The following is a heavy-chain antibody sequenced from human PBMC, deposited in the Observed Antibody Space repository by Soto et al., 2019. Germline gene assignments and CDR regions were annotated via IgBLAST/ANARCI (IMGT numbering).Heavy chain of an antibody. Sequence: SETLSLTCAVYGGSFSGYYWSWIRQPPGKGLEWIGEINHSGSTNYNPSLKSRVTISVDTSKNQFSLKLSSVTAADTAVYYCARQSFGGVIVFDYWGQGTLVTVSS. CDR2: INHSGST. D-gene: IGHD3-16*02. V-gene: IGHV4-34*01. CDR1: GGSFSGYY. CDR3: ARQSFGGVIVFDY. J-gene: IGHJ4*02.